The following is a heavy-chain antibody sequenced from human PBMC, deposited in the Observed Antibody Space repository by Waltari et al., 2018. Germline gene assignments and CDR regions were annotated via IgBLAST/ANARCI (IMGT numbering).Heavy chain of an antibody. Sequence: QLVESGGGLVQPGGSLRLSCASSGFTLSSYWMSWVRQAPGKGLEWVANIKYDGSEKYYVDSVKGRFTVSRDNAKNSLYLQMNSLRAEDTAMFFSAREGSAIFNVWGQGTLVTVSS. CDR2: IKYDGSEK. V-gene: IGHV3-7*01. CDR1: GFTLSSYW. J-gene: IGHJ4*02. CDR3: AREGSAIFNV. D-gene: IGHD2-21*01.